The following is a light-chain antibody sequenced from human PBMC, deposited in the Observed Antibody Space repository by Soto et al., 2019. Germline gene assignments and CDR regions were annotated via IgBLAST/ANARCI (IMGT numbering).Light chain of an antibody. J-gene: IGKJ4*01. CDR1: QSISSW. Sequence: DIQMTQSPSTLSASVGDRVTITCRASQSISSWLAWYQQKPGKAPKVLVYKASNLESGVPSRFSGSGSGTEFTLAISSLQPDDFATHYCQQYNSYSLSFGGGTKVEIK. CDR2: KAS. V-gene: IGKV1-5*03. CDR3: QQYNSYSLS.